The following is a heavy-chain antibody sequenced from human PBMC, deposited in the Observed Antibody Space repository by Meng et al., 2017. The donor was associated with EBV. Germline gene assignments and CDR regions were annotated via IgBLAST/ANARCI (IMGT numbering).Heavy chain of an antibody. J-gene: IGHJ4*02. CDR2: LIPMSDAP. CDR1: GGTFRSDA. V-gene: IGHV1-69*01. Sequence: VQCVWLGAEVKKLGSPGKVSCKTSGGTFRSDAVSWVRQAPGQGLEWMGGLIPMSDAPHYAQKFQGRVTMTADESTNTHYMDLSGLRFEDTAVYYCASESGRGFTPDYWGQGTLVTVSS. CDR3: ASESGRGFTPDY. D-gene: IGHD3-10*01.